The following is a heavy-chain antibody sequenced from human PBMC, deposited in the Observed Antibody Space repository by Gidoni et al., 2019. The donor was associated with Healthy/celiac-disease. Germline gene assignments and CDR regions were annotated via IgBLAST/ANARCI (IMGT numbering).Heavy chain of an antibody. CDR2: INAGNGNT. D-gene: IGHD3-16*01. CDR3: ARDFLTYYGMDV. J-gene: IGHJ6*02. Sequence: QVQLVQSGAEVKKPGASVKVSCKASGYTFPSYALHWVRQAPGQRLEWMGWINAGNGNTKYSQKFQGRVTITRDTSASTAYMELSSLRSEDTAVYYCARDFLTYYGMDVWGQGTTVTVSS. V-gene: IGHV1-3*01. CDR1: GYTFPSYA.